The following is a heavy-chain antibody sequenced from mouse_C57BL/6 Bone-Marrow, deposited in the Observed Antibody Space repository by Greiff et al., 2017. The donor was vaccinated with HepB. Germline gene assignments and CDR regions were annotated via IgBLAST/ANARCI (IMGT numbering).Heavy chain of an antibody. D-gene: IGHD1-1*01. Sequence: QVQLKQPGAELVKPGASVKLSCKASGYTFTSYWMQWVKQRPGQGLEWIGEIDPSDSYTNYNQKFKGKATLTVDTSSSTAYMQRSSLTSEDSAVYYCARSGGRWFAYWGQGTLVTVSA. CDR2: IDPSDSYT. CDR1: GYTFTSYW. CDR3: ARSGGRWFAY. J-gene: IGHJ3*01. V-gene: IGHV1-50*01.